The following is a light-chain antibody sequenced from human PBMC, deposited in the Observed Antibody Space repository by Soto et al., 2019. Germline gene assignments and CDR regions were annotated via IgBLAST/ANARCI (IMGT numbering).Light chain of an antibody. CDR3: QSYDNSLSVYV. CDR1: SSNIGAHYD. CDR2: GNS. V-gene: IGLV1-40*01. Sequence: QSVLTQPPSVSGAPGQRVTISCTGSSSNIGAHYDVHWYQQLPGTAPKLLICGNSNRPSGVPDRFSGSKSGTSASLAITGLQAEDEADYYCQSYDNSLSVYVFGTGTKVT. J-gene: IGLJ1*01.